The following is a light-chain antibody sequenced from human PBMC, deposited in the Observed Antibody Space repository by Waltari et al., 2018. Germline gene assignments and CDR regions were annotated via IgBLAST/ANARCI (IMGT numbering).Light chain of an antibody. Sequence: VVTQAPLSMSVTPGQPASMSCKSSESLLRSDGKTYLYWYLHKPGQPPRLLIYEASKRFSGVPHRFSGSGSGTDFTLRISRVEAEDVGVDYCMQTLRIPSFSFGGGTKVEIK. CDR3: MQTLRIPSFS. CDR2: EAS. V-gene: IGKV2D-29*01. CDR1: ESLLRSDGKTY. J-gene: IGKJ4*01.